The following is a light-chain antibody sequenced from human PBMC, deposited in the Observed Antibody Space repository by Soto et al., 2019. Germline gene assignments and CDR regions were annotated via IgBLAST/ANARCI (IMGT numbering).Light chain of an antibody. CDR2: KAS. J-gene: IGKJ1*01. CDR3: QQYNSYAWT. Sequence: DIQMTQSPSTLSASVGDRVTINCRASQSISSWLAWYQQKPGKAPKLLIYKASSLESGVPSRFSGSGSGTEFPLTISSLQPDDFATYYCQQYNSYAWTFGQGTKVEIK. V-gene: IGKV1-5*03. CDR1: QSISSW.